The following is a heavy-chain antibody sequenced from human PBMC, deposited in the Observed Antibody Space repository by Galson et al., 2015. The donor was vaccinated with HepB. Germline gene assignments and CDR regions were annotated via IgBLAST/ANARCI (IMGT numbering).Heavy chain of an antibody. D-gene: IGHD3-22*01. CDR2: ISSSGSTI. Sequence: SLRLSCAASGFTFSDYYMSWIRQAPGKGLEWVSYISSSGSTIYYTDSVKGRFTISRDNAKNSLYLQMNSLRAEDTAVYYCASSGYPHAGYFYYYYMDVWGKGTTVTVSS. CDR1: GFTFSDYY. J-gene: IGHJ6*03. CDR3: ASSGYPHAGYFYYYYMDV. V-gene: IGHV3-11*01.